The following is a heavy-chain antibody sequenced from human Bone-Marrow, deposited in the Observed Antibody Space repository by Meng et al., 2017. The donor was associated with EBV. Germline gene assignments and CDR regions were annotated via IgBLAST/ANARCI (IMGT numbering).Heavy chain of an antibody. D-gene: IGHD3-10*01. CDR3: ASESGRGFTPDY. CDR1: GGIFRSDA. V-gene: IGHV1-69*01. Sequence: QLQLLQVWGEVKKPGSSVKVSCRTSGGIFRSDAVSWVRQAPGQGLEWMGGLIPMVGAPHYAQKFQGRVTIIADESTSTHSMQLNSLRSEDTAMYYCASESGRGFTPDYWGQGTLVTVSS. J-gene: IGHJ4*02. CDR2: LIPMVGAP.